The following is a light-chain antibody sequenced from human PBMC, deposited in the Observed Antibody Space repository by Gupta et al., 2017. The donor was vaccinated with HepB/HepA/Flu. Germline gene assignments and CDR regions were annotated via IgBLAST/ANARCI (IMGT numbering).Light chain of an antibody. J-gene: IGLJ3*02. Sequence: QSALTQPASVSGSPGQSLTIFCTGTRSDVGAYNYVSWYQEHPGKAPKLMIYDVSNRPSGVSNRFSGSKSGNTASLTISGLQAEDEADYYCSSYTSSSTLVFGGGTKLTVL. V-gene: IGLV2-14*01. CDR3: SSYTSSSTLV. CDR1: RSDVGAYNY. CDR2: DVS.